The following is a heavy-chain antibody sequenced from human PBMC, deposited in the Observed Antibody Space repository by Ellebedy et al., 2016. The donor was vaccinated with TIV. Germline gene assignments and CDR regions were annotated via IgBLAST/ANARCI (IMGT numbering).Heavy chain of an antibody. V-gene: IGHV3-30*09. Sequence: GESLKISCAASGFTFSSYVMHWVRQAPGKGLEWVASISYDGSNQYYADAVKGRFAISRDNSENTLYLQVNSLTTEDTAVYYCARDRPATVVAGALEYWGQGTLVTVSS. CDR3: ARDRPATVVAGALEY. J-gene: IGHJ4*02. CDR2: ISYDGSNQ. CDR1: GFTFSSYV. D-gene: IGHD3-22*01.